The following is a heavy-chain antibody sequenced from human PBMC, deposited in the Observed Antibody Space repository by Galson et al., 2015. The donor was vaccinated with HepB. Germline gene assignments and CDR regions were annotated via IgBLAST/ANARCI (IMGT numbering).Heavy chain of an antibody. V-gene: IGHV4-59*01. CDR2: IYNSGTT. CDR1: GDSISNYY. D-gene: IGHD4-17*01. CDR3: ARGRGVTTVNYFDY. Sequence: LSLTCSVSGDSISNYYWSWIRQPPGKGLEWIGYIYNSGTTNYDPSLKSRVTISVDTSKNQFSLKLSSVTAADTAVYYCARGRGVTTVNYFDYWGQGTLVTVSS. J-gene: IGHJ4*02.